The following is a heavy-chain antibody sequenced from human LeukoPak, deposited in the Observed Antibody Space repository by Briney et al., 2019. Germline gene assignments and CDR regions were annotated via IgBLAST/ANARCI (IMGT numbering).Heavy chain of an antibody. V-gene: IGHV3-23*01. D-gene: IGHD3-10*02. Sequence: GRSLRLSCAASGFTFSSYAMSWVRQAPGKGLEWVSAISGSGGSTYYADSVKGRFTISRDNAKNSLYLQMNSLRAEDTAVYYCAELGITMIGGVWGKGTTVTISS. CDR3: AELGITMIGGV. CDR1: GFTFSSYA. J-gene: IGHJ6*04. CDR2: ISGSGGST.